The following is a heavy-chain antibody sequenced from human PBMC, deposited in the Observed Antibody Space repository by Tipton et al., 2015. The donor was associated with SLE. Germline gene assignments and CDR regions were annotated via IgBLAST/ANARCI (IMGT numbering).Heavy chain of an antibody. CDR3: ARGRAEYYDSSVGEYYFDY. Sequence: LRLSCAVYGGSFSGYYWSWIRQPPGKGLEWIGEINHSGSTNYNPSLKSRVTISVDTSKNQFSLKLSSVTAADTAVYYCARGRAEYYDSSVGEYYFDYWGQGTLVTVSS. V-gene: IGHV4-34*01. CDR1: GGSFSGYY. J-gene: IGHJ4*02. CDR2: INHSGST. D-gene: IGHD3-22*01.